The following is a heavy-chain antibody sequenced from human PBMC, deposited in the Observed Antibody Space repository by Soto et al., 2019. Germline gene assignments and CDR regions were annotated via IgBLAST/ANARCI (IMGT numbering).Heavy chain of an antibody. CDR2: ISGSGGST. D-gene: IGHD3-9*01. V-gene: IGHV3-23*01. CDR3: AKHLYDILTGPPFDY. CDR1: GFTFTNYV. J-gene: IGHJ4*02. Sequence: GGSLRLSCAASGFTFTNYVLSWVRQAPGKGLEWVSAISGSGGSTYYADSVKGRFTISRDNSKNTLYLQMNSLRAEDTAVYYCAKHLYDILTGPPFDYWGQGTLVTVSS.